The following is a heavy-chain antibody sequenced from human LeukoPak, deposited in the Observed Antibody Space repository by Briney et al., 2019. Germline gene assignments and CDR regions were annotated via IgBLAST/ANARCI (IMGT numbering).Heavy chain of an antibody. CDR2: ISGGST. CDR3: AKDFKSYYVTYAFDI. CDR1: GFTVSSNE. V-gene: IGHV3-38-3*01. J-gene: IGHJ3*02. D-gene: IGHD1-26*01. Sequence: GGSLRLSCAASGFTVSSNEMSWVRQAPGKGLEWVSSISGGSTYYADSRKGRFTISRDNSKNTLYLQMNSLRAEDTAVYYCAKDFKSYYVTYAFDIWGQGTMVTVSS.